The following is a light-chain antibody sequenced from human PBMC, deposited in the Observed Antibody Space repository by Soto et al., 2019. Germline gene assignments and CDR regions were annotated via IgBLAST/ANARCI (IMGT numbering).Light chain of an antibody. J-gene: IGKJ2*01. CDR3: QQCDDLPRT. Sequence: DIQMTQSPSSLSASVGDRVTITCQASQDISNNLHWYQVKPGKAPKLLIYDASNLETGVPSRFSGSGSGTDFTFTINSLQPEDVATYYCQQCDDLPRTFGQGTKLQIK. CDR1: QDISNN. CDR2: DAS. V-gene: IGKV1-33*01.